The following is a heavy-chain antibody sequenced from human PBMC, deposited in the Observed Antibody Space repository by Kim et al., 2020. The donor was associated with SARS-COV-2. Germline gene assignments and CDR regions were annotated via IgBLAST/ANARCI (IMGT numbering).Heavy chain of an antibody. CDR1: GYTFTSYG. J-gene: IGHJ4*02. D-gene: IGHD4-17*01. CDR2: ISAYNGNT. V-gene: IGHV1-18*04. CDR3: ARDPPNLYDYGDYYFDY. Sequence: ASVKVSCKASGYTFTSYGISWVRQAPGQGLEWMGWISAYNGNTNYAQKLQGRVTMTTDTSTSTAYMELRSLRSDDTAVYYCARDPPNLYDYGDYYFDYWGQGTLVTVSS.